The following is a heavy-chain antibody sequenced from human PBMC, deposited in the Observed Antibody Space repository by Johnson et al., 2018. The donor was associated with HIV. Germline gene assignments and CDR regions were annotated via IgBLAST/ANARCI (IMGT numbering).Heavy chain of an antibody. CDR1: GFTFSTYA. V-gene: IGHV3-23*01. D-gene: IGHD1-26*01. J-gene: IGHJ3*02. Sequence: VQLLESGGTLVQPGGSLRLSCAASGFTFSTYAMNWVRQAPGKGLEWVSAISGSGGSTYYADSVKGRFTISRDNSKNTLYLQMNSLRAEDTAVYYCAKDRLVGATGDAFDIWGQGTMVTVSS. CDR3: AKDRLVGATGDAFDI. CDR2: ISGSGGST.